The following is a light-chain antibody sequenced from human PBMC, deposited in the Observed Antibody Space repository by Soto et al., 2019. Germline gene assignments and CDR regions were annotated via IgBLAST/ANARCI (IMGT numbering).Light chain of an antibody. V-gene: IGLV6-57*02. J-gene: IGLJ2*01. CDR2: EDN. CDR3: QSYDSTNRV. Sequence: NFMLTQPHSVSESPGKTVTISCTGSSGNSASNYVQWYQQRPGSAPTTVIYEDNQRPSGVPDRFSGSIDTSSNSASLTISGLKTEDEADYYCQSYDSTNRVFGGGTKLTVL. CDR1: SGNSASNY.